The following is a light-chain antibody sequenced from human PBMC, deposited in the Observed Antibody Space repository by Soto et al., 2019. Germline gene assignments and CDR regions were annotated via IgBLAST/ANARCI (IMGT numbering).Light chain of an antibody. CDR3: ASFRSGTILV. Sequence: QSALTQPAPVSGSRGQSVTISCTGPRSDIGDSNFISWYQHSPGKAPRLLIYEVNNRPSGVSKRFSGSKAGNTASLTISGLLDDDEADYFCASFRSGTILVFGSGTKVTVL. J-gene: IGLJ1*01. CDR2: EVN. CDR1: RSDIGDSNF. V-gene: IGLV2-14*01.